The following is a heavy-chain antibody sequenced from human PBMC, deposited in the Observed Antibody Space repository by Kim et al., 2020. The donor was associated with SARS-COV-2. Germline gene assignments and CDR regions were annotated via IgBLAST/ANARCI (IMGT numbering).Heavy chain of an antibody. CDR2: IYSSGRT. Sequence: SETLSLTCTVSGGSINSGDYYWSWIRHPPGKGLEWIGYIYSSGRTYYNPSLKSRLTISVDTSKNQFSLKLRSVTAADTAMYYCARLNAQYSDSGNTFDYWGQGARVTVSS. V-gene: IGHV4-30-4*01. CDR1: GGSINSGDYY. D-gene: IGHD3-10*01. CDR3: ARLNAQYSDSGNTFDY. J-gene: IGHJ4*02.